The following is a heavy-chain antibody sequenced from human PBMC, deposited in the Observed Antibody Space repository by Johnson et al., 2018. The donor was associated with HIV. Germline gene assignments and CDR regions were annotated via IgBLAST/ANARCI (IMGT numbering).Heavy chain of an antibody. D-gene: IGHD6-13*01. CDR3: AKDQWSSSWTNDAFDF. Sequence: VQLVESGGGLVKPGGSLRLSCAASGFTFSSYAMSWVRQAPGKGLEWVSAISGSGGSTYYADSVKGWFTISRDNSKNTLYLQMNSLRAEDTAVYYCAKDQWSSSWTNDAFDFWGQGTMVTVSS. CDR1: GFTFSSYA. CDR2: ISGSGGST. J-gene: IGHJ3*01. V-gene: IGHV3-23*04.